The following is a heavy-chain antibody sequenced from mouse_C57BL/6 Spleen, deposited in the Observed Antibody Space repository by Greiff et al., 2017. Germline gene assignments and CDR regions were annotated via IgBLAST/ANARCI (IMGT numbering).Heavy chain of an antibody. CDR2: INPGSGGT. J-gene: IGHJ3*01. D-gene: IGHD3-2*02. V-gene: IGHV1-54*01. CDR1: GYAFTNYL. CDR3: ARSRGAQDLFAY. Sequence: QVQLQQSGAELVRPGTSVKVSCKASGYAFTNYLIDWVKQRPGQGLEWIGLINPGSGGTNYNEKYKGKATLTADKSSSTAYMQLSSLPSEDSAVDFCARSRGAQDLFAYWGQGTLVTVST.